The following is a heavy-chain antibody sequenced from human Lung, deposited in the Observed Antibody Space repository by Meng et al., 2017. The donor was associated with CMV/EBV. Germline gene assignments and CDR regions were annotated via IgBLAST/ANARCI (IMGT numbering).Heavy chain of an antibody. CDR1: GYTFTSYD. J-gene: IGHJ5*02. CDR3: TRGRGSTHKGNWFDP. Sequence: ASVKVSCKASGYTFTSYDINWVRQATGQGLEWMGWMNPNSGNTAYAPKFQGRPTMTRNTSINTAYMDLSSLRSEDPAIYYCTRGRGSTHKGNWFDPWGQGTLVTFSS. CDR2: MNPNSGNT. V-gene: IGHV1-8*01. D-gene: IGHD3-10*01.